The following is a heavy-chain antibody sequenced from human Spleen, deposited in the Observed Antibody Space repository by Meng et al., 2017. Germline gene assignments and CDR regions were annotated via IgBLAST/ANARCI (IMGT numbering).Heavy chain of an antibody. Sequence: EVQLVGLGGGLGQPGGSLGLSCAASGFNFSSLAMSWVRQAPGKRLEWVSSISSSSSYIYYADSVKGRFTISRDNAKNSLYLQMNSLRAEDTAVYYCARGSPDDYWGQGTLVTVSS. CDR2: ISSSSSYI. D-gene: IGHD1-14*01. V-gene: IGHV3-21*01. CDR1: GFNFSSLA. J-gene: IGHJ4*02. CDR3: ARGSPDDY.